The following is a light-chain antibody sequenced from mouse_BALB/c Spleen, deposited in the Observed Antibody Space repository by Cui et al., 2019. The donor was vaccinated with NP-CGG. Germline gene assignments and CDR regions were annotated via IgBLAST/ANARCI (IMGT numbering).Light chain of an antibody. V-gene: IGLV1*01. CDR1: TGAVTTSNY. CDR3: ALWYSNHWV. Sequence: QPVLTQERALTTSPGETVTLTCRSSTGAVTTSNYANWVQEKPDHLFTGLIGGTNNRVPGVPARFSGSLIGDKAALTITGAQTEDEAIYFCALWYSNHWVFGGGTKLTVL. CDR2: GTN. J-gene: IGLJ1*01.